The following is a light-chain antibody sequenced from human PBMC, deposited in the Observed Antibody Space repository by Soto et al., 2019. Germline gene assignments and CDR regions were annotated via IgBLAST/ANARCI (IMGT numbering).Light chain of an antibody. J-gene: IGLJ3*02. V-gene: IGLV2-8*01. CDR2: EVT. Sequence: QSALTQPPSASGSPGQSVTISCTGTSGDVGGYDYVSWYQQHPGKAPKLMIYEVTKRPLGVPDRFSGSKSGNTASLTVSGLQAEDEADYYCAAWDDSLSGQGVFGGGTKLTVL. CDR1: SGDVGGYDY. CDR3: AAWDDSLSGQGV.